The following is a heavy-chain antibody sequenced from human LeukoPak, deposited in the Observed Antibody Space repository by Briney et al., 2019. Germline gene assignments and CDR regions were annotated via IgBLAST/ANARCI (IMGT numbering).Heavy chain of an antibody. Sequence: SETLSLTCTVSGGSISSSSYYRGWIRQPPGKGLEWIGSIYYSGSTYYNPSLKSRVTISVDTSKNQFSLKLSSVTAADTAVYYCARDLGSEQVATIPNDAFDIWGQGTMVTVSS. J-gene: IGHJ3*02. CDR2: IYYSGST. CDR3: ARDLGSEQVATIPNDAFDI. D-gene: IGHD5-12*01. CDR1: GGSISSSSYY. V-gene: IGHV4-39*07.